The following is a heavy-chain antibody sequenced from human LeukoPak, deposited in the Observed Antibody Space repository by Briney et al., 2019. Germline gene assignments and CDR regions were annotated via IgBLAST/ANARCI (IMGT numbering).Heavy chain of an antibody. J-gene: IGHJ4*02. D-gene: IGHD1-26*01. CDR1: GFTFSDYA. V-gene: IGHV3-48*01. Sequence: PGGSLRLSCAASGFTFSDYALNWVRQAPGKGLEWLSYISPSRGSIAYTDSVKGRFTISSDSAKNSVYLQINNLRAEDTGVYYCASDREWAFDNWGQGILVTVSS. CDR3: ASDREWAFDN. CDR2: ISPSRGSI.